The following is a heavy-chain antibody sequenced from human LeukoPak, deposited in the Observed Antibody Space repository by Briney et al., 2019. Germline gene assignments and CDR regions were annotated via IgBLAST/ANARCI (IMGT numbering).Heavy chain of an antibody. D-gene: IGHD3-22*01. J-gene: IGHJ4*02. CDR1: GGSISSSSYY. CDR2: IYYSGST. Sequence: SETLSLTCTVSGGSISSSSYYWGWIRQPPGKGLEWIGSIYYSGSTYYNPSLKSRVTISVDTSKNQFSLKLSSVTAADTAVYYCVTYYFDSSGPKKNYWGQGTLVTVSS. CDR3: VTYYFDSSGPKKNY. V-gene: IGHV4-39*01.